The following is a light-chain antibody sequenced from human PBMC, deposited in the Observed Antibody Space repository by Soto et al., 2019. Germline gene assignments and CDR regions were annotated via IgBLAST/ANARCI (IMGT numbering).Light chain of an antibody. CDR3: QQYNTLPPWT. J-gene: IGKJ1*01. CDR2: GAS. V-gene: IGKV3-15*01. CDR1: QSVRSD. Sequence: VVMTQSPATLSVSPGETVTLSCRASQSVRSDLAWYQQRPGQAPRLLIYGASSRAADIPARFIGSGSGTAFTLTITSLQSEDFAVYHCQQYNTLPPWTFGQGTKVEI.